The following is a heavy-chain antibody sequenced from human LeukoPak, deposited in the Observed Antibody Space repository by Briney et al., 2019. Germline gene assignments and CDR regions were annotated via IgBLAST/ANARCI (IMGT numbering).Heavy chain of an antibody. J-gene: IGHJ4*02. V-gene: IGHV3-30-3*01. CDR1: GFTFSNYA. D-gene: IGHD4-11*01. Sequence: GGSLRLSCAASGFTFSNYAMHWVRQAPGKGLEWVAVILFDGSNKYTDSVKGRFTISRDNSKNTLYLQMNSLRAEDTAVYYCARTTTLVYYFDYWGQGTLVTVSS. CDR3: ARTTTLVYYFDY. CDR2: ILFDGSN.